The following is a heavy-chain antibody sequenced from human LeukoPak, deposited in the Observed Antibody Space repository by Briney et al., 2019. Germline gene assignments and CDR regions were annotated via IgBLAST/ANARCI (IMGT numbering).Heavy chain of an antibody. D-gene: IGHD3-16*01. CDR1: GFSFSAHA. CDR2: FSGSDA. V-gene: IGHV3-23*01. CDR3: AKDLIYEYVWGSYSGLDV. Sequence: GGSLRLSCEASGFSFSAHAMSWVRQTPGKGLEWVSGFSGSDAYYADSVKGRFTISRDNSRNTLELQMNSLRPEDTAVYYCAKDLIYEYVWGSYSGLDVWGRGTTVTVSS. J-gene: IGHJ6*02.